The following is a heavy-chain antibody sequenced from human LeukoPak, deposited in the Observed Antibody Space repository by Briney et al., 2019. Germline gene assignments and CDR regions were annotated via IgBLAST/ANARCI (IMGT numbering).Heavy chain of an antibody. CDR3: ARVLGCTNGVCHDAFDI. CDR2: ISGSGGST. D-gene: IGHD2-8*01. CDR1: GFTFSSYA. J-gene: IGHJ3*02. V-gene: IGHV3-23*01. Sequence: GGSLRLSCAASGFTFSSYAMSWVRQAPGKGLEWVSAISGSGGSTYYADSVKGRSTISRDNSKNTLYLQMNSLRAEDTAVYFCARVLGCTNGVCHDAFDIWGQGTVVTVSS.